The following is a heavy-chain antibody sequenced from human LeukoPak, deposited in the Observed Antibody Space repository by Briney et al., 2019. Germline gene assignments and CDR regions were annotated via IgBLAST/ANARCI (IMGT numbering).Heavy chain of an antibody. V-gene: IGHV3-30*02. CDR1: GFIFSNYG. CDR3: AKERKLLPFDY. J-gene: IGHJ4*02. D-gene: IGHD4-23*01. Sequence: GGSLRLSCAASGFIFSNYGIHWVRQAAGKGLEWVAFIQSDGSDEFYADSVKGRFTISRDNSKNTLYLQMNSLRVEDTAVYYCAKERKLLPFDYWGQGTLVTVSS. CDR2: IQSDGSDE.